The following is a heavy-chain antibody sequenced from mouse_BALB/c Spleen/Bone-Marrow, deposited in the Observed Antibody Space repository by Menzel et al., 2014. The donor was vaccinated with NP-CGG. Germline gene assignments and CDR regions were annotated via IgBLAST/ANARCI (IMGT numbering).Heavy chain of an antibody. CDR3: ASRDSSGYVPDY. CDR2: IFPGTGTT. CDR1: GYTFTSYW. D-gene: IGHD3-2*01. Sequence: LVESGAELVKPGASVKLSCKASGYTFTSYWIQWVKQRPGQGLGWIGEIFPGTGTTYYNEKFKGKATLTIDTSSSTAYMQLSSLTSEDSAVYFCASRDSSGYVPDYWGQGTTLTGSS. J-gene: IGHJ2*01. V-gene: IGHV1S132*01.